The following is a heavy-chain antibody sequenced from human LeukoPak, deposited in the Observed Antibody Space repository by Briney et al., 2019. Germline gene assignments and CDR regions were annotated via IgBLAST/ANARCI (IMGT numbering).Heavy chain of an antibody. CDR3: ARARYVNSFYAFDI. Sequence: SETLSLTCTVSGGSTSSYYWSWIRLPPGKGLEWIGYLSKSGNTNYSPSLKSRVTIFGDTSKNQFFLKLSSVTAADTAVYYCARARYVNSFYAFDIWGQGTLVTVSS. CDR2: LSKSGNT. V-gene: IGHV4-59*01. J-gene: IGHJ3*02. CDR1: GGSTSSYY. D-gene: IGHD3-9*01.